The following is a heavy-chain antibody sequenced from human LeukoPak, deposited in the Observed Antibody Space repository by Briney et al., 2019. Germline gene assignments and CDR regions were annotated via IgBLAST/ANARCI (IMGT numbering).Heavy chain of an antibody. D-gene: IGHD5-12*01. Sequence: SETLSLTCTVSGGSISSYYWSWIRQPPGKGLEWIGYIYTNGSTNYNPSLKSRVTISVDTSKNQFSLKLSSVTAADTAVYYCARRLRSGHVDYWGQGTLVTVSS. J-gene: IGHJ4*02. CDR1: GGSISSYY. V-gene: IGHV4-4*09. CDR2: IYTNGST. CDR3: ARRLRSGHVDY.